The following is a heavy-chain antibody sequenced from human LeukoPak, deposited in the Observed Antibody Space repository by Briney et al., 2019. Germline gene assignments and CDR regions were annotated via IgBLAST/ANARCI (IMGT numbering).Heavy chain of an antibody. CDR2: MNPNSGNT. J-gene: IGHJ6*03. CDR3: ARGPGIAVAGYYYYYYMDV. CDR1: GYTFTSYD. D-gene: IGHD6-19*01. V-gene: IGHV1-8*03. Sequence: ASVKVFCKASGYTFTSYDINWVRQATGQGLEWMGWMNPNSGNTGYAQKFQGRVTITRNTSISTAYMELSSLRSEDTAVYYCARGPGIAVAGYYYYYYMDVWGKGTTVTVSS.